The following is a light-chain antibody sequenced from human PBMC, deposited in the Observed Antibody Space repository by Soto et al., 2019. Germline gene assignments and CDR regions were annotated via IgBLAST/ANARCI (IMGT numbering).Light chain of an antibody. V-gene: IGKV3-15*01. CDR1: QSVSSN. CDR3: QQYNNWPPWT. CDR2: GAS. J-gene: IGKJ1*01. Sequence: EIVMTQSPATLSVSPGERATLSCRASQSVSSNLAWYQQKPGQAPRLLIYGASTRATGIPDRFSGSGSGTECTLTIRSLQSEEFAVYYCQQYNNWPPWTFGQGNKVAIK.